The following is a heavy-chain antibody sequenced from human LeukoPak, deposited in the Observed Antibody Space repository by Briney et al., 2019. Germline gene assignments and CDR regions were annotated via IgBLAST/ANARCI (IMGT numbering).Heavy chain of an antibody. D-gene: IGHD3-22*01. CDR2: IYYSGST. CDR1: GGSISSSSYF. V-gene: IGHV4-39*07. Sequence: SETLSLTCTVSGGSISSSSYFWGWLRQPPGKGLEWIGRIYYSGSTYYNPSLKSRVTISVDTSKNQFSLKLSSVTAADTAVYYCARLKYYYDSSGYRAEYFQHWGQGTLVTVSS. CDR3: ARLKYYYDSSGYRAEYFQH. J-gene: IGHJ1*01.